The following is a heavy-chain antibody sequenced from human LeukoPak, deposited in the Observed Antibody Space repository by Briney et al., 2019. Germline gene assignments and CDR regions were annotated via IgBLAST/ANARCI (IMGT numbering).Heavy chain of an antibody. CDR1: GFTFSDYY. V-gene: IGHV3-11*04. D-gene: IGHD6-13*01. CDR3: ARYRGHSTTWAYFCDY. CDR2: IDPSG. J-gene: IGHJ4*02. Sequence: GGSLRLSCVASGFTFSDYYMSWIRQSPEKGLERVSYIDPSGSYADSVKGRFTISRDNAKNSLYLRMNALRAEDTAVYYCARYRGHSTTWAYFCDYWGQGTLVTVSS.